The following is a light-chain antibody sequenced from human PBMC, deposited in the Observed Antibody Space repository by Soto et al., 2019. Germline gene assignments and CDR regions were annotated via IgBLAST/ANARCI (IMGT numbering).Light chain of an antibody. CDR1: QNIRGNE. CDR3: QDYGTSAPWT. V-gene: IGKV3-20*01. Sequence: EVVLTQSPGTLSLSPGERATLSCRASQNIRGNELAWYQQNPGQAPRLLIYRGSSRAPGIPDRFSGRGSGTDFTLTISRLEPEDLAVYYCQDYGTSAPWTFGQGTKVEIK. J-gene: IGKJ1*01. CDR2: RGS.